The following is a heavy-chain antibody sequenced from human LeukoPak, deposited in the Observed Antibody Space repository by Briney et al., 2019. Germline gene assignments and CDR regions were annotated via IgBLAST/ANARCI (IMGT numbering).Heavy chain of an antibody. Sequence: PGGSLRLSCAASGLTFSSYGMHWVRQAPGKGLEWVAFIRYDGSNKYYADSVKGRFTISRDNSKNTLYLQMNSLRAEDTAVYYCAKDPVRYSSSCPGYWGQGTLVTVSS. J-gene: IGHJ4*02. CDR2: IRYDGSNK. V-gene: IGHV3-30*02. D-gene: IGHD6-13*01. CDR3: AKDPVRYSSSCPGY. CDR1: GLTFSSYG.